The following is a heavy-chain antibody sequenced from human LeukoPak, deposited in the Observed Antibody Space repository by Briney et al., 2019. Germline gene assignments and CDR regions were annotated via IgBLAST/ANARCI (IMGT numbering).Heavy chain of an antibody. CDR1: GGSISSGDYY. D-gene: IGHD3-10*01. CDR3: ARGGRGVRGVMEEAY. V-gene: IGHV4-30-4*01. Sequence: PSETLSLTCTVSGGSISSGDYYWSWIRQPPGKGLEWIGYIYYSGSTYSNPSLKSRVTISVDTSKNQFSLKLSSVTAADTAVYYCARGGRGVRGVMEEAYWGQGTLVTVSS. J-gene: IGHJ4*02. CDR2: IYYSGST.